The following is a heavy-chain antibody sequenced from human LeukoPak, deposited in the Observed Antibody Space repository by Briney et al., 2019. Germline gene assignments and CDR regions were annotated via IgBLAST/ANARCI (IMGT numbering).Heavy chain of an antibody. CDR1: GDSITGGGYY. D-gene: IGHD2/OR15-2a*01. V-gene: IGHV4-31*03. Sequence: SETRSLNCTVSGDSITGGGYYWSWIRQLPGKGLEWIGSIYYTGGTYYTPSLKSRVTISLDTSLSQFSLKLSSVTAADTAVYYCASNRDSSTYPFDYWGQGTLVTVSS. J-gene: IGHJ4*02. CDR3: ASNRDSSTYPFDY. CDR2: IYYTGGT.